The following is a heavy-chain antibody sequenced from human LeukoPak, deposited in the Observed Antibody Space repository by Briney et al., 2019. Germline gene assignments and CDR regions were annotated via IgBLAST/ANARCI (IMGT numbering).Heavy chain of an antibody. CDR2: INHSGST. D-gene: IGHD3-22*01. J-gene: IGHJ3*02. CDR1: GGSFSGYY. V-gene: IGHV4-34*01. Sequence: PSETLSLTCAVYGGSFSGYYWSWIRQPPGKGLEWIGEINHSGSTNYNPSLKSRVAISVDTSKNQFSLKLSSVTAADTAVYYCARGLGSGYYYGDAFDIWGQGTMVTVSS. CDR3: ARGLGSGYYYGDAFDI.